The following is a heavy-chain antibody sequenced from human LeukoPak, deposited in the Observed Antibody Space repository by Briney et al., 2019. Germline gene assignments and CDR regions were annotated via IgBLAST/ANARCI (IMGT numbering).Heavy chain of an antibody. CDR2: IIPIFGTA. V-gene: IGHV1-69*13. D-gene: IGHD2-21*02. CDR3: ARSSPAYCGGDCPTSNFDY. J-gene: IGHJ4*02. CDR1: GGTFSSYA. Sequence: SLKVSCKASGGTFSSYAISWVRQAPGEGLEWMGGIIPIFGTANYAQKIQGRVTITADESTSTAYMELSSLRSEDTAVYYCARSSPAYCGGDCPTSNFDYWGQGTLVTVSS.